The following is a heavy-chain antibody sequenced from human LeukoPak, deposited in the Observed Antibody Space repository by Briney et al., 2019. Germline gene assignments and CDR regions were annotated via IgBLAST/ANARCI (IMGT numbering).Heavy chain of an antibody. CDR3: ARRSPMGALDY. V-gene: IGHV4-59*08. CDR1: GGSISSYY. J-gene: IGHJ4*02. D-gene: IGHD1-26*01. CDR2: IYYSGST. Sequence: SETLSLTCTVSGGSISSYYWSWIRQPPGKGLEWIGYIYYSGSTNYNPSLKSRVTISVDTSKNQFSLKLNSVTAADTAVYYCARRSPMGALDYWGQGTLVTVSS.